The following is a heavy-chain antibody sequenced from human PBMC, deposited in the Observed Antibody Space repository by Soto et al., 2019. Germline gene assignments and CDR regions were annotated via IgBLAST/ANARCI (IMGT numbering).Heavy chain of an antibody. V-gene: IGHV1-46*01. CDR1: AYTFTSYY. Sequence: GASVKVSGKASAYTFTSYYMHCVRQAPGQGLERMGIINPSGGSTSYAQKFQGRVTMTRDTSTSTVYMELSSLRSEDTAVYYCARGPNYYDSSGYKYYYYGMDVWGQGTTVTVSS. CDR2: INPSGGST. CDR3: ARGPNYYDSSGYKYYYYGMDV. D-gene: IGHD3-22*01. J-gene: IGHJ6*02.